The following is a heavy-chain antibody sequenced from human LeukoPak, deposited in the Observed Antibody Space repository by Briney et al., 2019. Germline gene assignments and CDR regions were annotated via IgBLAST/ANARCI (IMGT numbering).Heavy chain of an antibody. V-gene: IGHV1-69*13. J-gene: IGHJ5*02. CDR3: ARSVRGPNWFDP. Sequence: ASVKVSCKASGGTFSSYAISWVRQAPGQGLEWMGGIIPIFGTANYAQKFQGRVTITADESTSTAYMELSSLRSEDTAVYYCARSVRGPNWFDPRGQGTLVTVSS. D-gene: IGHD3-10*01. CDR1: GGTFSSYA. CDR2: IIPIFGTA.